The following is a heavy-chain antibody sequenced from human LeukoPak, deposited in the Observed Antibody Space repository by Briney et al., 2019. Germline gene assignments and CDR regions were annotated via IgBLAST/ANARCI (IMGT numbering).Heavy chain of an antibody. D-gene: IGHD3-10*01. V-gene: IGHV4-39*07. CDR1: GGSISSSSYY. CDR3: AREGRVYYYGSGSSRNFDY. CDR2: IYYSGST. J-gene: IGHJ4*02. Sequence: PSETLSLTCTVSGGSISSSSYYWGWIRQPPGKGLEWIGSIYYSGSTYYNPSLKSRVTISVDTSKNQFSLKLSSVTAADTAVYYCAREGRVYYYGSGSSRNFDYWGQGTLVTVSS.